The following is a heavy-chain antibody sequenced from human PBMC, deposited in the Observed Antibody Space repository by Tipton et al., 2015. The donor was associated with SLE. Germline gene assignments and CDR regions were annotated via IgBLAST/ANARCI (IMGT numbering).Heavy chain of an antibody. CDR3: ARRSPRADYDNWFDP. CDR2: IYYTGGT. V-gene: IGHV4-31*02. CDR1: GASITSGGFY. J-gene: IGHJ5*02. D-gene: IGHD4-17*01. Sequence: LRLSCSVSGASITSGGFYWSWIRPLPGEGLECIGFIYYTGGTYYDPSLESRVTMSVDTSKNQFSLKLTSVTAADTAIYYCARRSPRADYDNWFDPWGQGMLVTVSP.